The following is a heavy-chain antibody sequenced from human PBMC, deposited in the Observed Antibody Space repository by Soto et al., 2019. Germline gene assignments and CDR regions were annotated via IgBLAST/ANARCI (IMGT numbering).Heavy chain of an antibody. V-gene: IGHV4-39*01. D-gene: IGHD3-22*01. CDR1: GGSISSSSYY. Sequence: SSETLSLTCTVSGGSISSSSYYWGWIRQPPGKGLEWIGSIYYSGSTYYNPSLKSRVTISVDTSKNQFSLKLGSVTAADTAVYYCARLFDDSSGYYPYFDYWGQGTLVTVSS. J-gene: IGHJ4*02. CDR2: IYYSGST. CDR3: ARLFDDSSGYYPYFDY.